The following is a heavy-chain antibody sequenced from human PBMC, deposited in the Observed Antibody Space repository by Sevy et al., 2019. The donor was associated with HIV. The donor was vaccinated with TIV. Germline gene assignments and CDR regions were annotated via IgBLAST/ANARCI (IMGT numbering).Heavy chain of an antibody. CDR2: INPNSGGT. V-gene: IGHV1-2*02. J-gene: IGHJ6*02. CDR1: GYTFTGYY. D-gene: IGHD3-16*01. Sequence: ASVKVSCKASGYTFTGYYMHWVRQAPGQGLEWMGWINPNSGGTNYAQKFQGRVTMTRDTSISTAYMELSRLRSDDTAVYYWAGGIWGGLGGGGGDYYGMDVWGQGTTVTVSS. CDR3: AGGIWGGLGGGGGDYYGMDV.